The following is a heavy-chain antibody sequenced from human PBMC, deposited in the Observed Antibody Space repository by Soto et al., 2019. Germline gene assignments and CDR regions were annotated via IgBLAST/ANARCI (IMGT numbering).Heavy chain of an antibody. CDR1: GFNFITYS. D-gene: IGHD3-22*01. J-gene: IGHJ4*02. CDR2: ISSSAVYI. V-gene: IGHV3-21*01. CDR3: VRDGLDYYDTDRQYFGN. Sequence: WGSLRLSCLASGFNFITYSLSWVRQAPGKGLEWVASISSSAVYIDYADSVKGRFTISRDNANNSLYLQMNSLRAEDTATYYCVRDGLDYYDTDRQYFGNWGKGTLCTVSS.